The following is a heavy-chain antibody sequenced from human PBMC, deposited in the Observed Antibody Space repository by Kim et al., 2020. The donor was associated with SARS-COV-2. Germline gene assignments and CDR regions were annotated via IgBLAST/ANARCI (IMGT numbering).Heavy chain of an antibody. D-gene: IGHD2-15*01. J-gene: IGHJ5*02. CDR2: IIPILGIA. V-gene: IGHV1-69*04. CDR1: GGTFSSYA. CDR3: AIHTVVAAGSVRFDP. Sequence: SVKVSCKASGGTFSSYAISWVRQAPGQGLEWMGRIIPILGIANYAQKFQGRVTITADKSTSTAYMELSSLRSEDTAVYYCAIHTVVAAGSVRFDPWGQGTLVTVSS.